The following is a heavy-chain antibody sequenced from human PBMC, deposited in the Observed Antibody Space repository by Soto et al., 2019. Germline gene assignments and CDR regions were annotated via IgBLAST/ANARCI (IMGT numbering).Heavy chain of an antibody. J-gene: IGHJ6*02. CDR1: GYTFTTYG. Sequence: QAQMVQSGAELKEPGASVKVSCKASGYTFTTYGVSWVRQAPGQGLEWVGEISTHTGDTLYAQKLKGRVTVTTDTASSTGYMEVRSLRSDDTAVYYCARDVGVGAYGPGICGMDVWGQGTTVTVSS. CDR3: ARDVGVGAYGPGICGMDV. D-gene: IGHD2-21*01. CDR2: ISTHTGDT. V-gene: IGHV1-18*01.